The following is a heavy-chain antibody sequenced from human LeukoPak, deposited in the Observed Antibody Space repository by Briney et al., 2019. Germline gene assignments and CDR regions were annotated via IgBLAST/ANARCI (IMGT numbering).Heavy chain of an antibody. CDR3: TGGRSSTSCENDY. Sequence: GRSLRLSCAASGFTFDDYAMHWVRQAPGKGLEWVSGISWNSGSIGYADSVKGRFTISRDNAKNSLYLQMNSLRAEDMLLYCGTGGRSSTSCENDYWGQGTLVTVSS. CDR1: GFTFDDYA. CDR2: ISWNSGSI. D-gene: IGHD2-2*01. V-gene: IGHV3-9*03. J-gene: IGHJ4*02.